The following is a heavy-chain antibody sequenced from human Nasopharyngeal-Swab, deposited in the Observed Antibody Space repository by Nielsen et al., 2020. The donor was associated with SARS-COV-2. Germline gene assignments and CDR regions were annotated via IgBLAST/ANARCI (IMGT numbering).Heavy chain of an antibody. V-gene: IGHV3-66*01. Sequence: GESLTISCAASGFTVSSNYMSWVRPAPGKGLEWVSVIYSGGSTYYADSVKGRFTISRDNSKNTLYLQMNSLRAEDTAVYYCPGPSYYDFWSGYHFDYWGQGTLVTVSS. D-gene: IGHD3-3*01. J-gene: IGHJ4*02. CDR1: GFTVSSNY. CDR3: PGPSYYDFWSGYHFDY. CDR2: IYSGGST.